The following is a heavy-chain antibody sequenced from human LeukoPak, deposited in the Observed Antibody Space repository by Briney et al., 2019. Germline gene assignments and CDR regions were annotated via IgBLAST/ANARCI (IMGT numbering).Heavy chain of an antibody. CDR3: AKDRHIIAAAGTCFDY. CDR2: ISYDGSNK. D-gene: IGHD6-13*01. Sequence: PGRSLRLSCAASGFTFSSYGMHWVRQAPGKGLEWVAVISYDGSNKYYADSVKGRFTISRDNSKNTLYLQMNSLRAEDTAVYYCAKDRHIIAAAGTCFDYWGQGTLVTVSS. J-gene: IGHJ4*02. V-gene: IGHV3-30*18. CDR1: GFTFSSYG.